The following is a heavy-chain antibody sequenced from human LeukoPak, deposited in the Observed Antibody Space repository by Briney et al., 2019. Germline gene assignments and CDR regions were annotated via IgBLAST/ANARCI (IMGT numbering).Heavy chain of an antibody. J-gene: IGHJ4*02. CDR1: GGSISSSSYY. CDR3: ARQRYSGYDYGRDFDY. D-gene: IGHD5-12*01. Sequence: PSETLSLTCTVSGGSISSSSYYWGWIRQPPGKGLEWIGSIYYSGSTYYNPSLKSRVTISVDTSKNQFSLKLSSVTAADTAVYYCARQRYSGYDYGRDFDYWGQGTLVTVSS. CDR2: IYYSGST. V-gene: IGHV4-39*01.